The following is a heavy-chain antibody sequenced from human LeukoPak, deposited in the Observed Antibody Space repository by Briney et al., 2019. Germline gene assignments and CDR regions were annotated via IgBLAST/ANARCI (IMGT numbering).Heavy chain of an antibody. V-gene: IGHV4-59*06. J-gene: IGHJ4*02. D-gene: IGHD2-21*01. CDR1: GGSISSYY. CDR3: ARGARFFAYYDY. CDR2: IYNGGTT. Sequence: PSETLSLTCTVSGGSISSYYWSWIRQLPGKGLEWIGYIYNGGTTYYNPSLKSRVIISVDTSKNQFSLKLKSVTAADTAMYYCARGARFFAYYDYWGQGTLVTVSS.